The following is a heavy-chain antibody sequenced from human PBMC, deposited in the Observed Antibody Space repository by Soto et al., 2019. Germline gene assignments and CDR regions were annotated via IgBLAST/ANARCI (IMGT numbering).Heavy chain of an antibody. J-gene: IGHJ4*02. Sequence: SETLSLTCTVSGGSISSSSYYWGWIRQPPGKGLEWIGSIYYSGSTYYNPSLKSRVTISVDTSKNQFSLKLSSVTAADTAVYYCARMYYDSSGPYFDYGGQETLVTVSS. V-gene: IGHV4-39*01. D-gene: IGHD3-22*01. CDR2: IYYSGST. CDR1: GGSISSSSYY. CDR3: ARMYYDSSGPYFDY.